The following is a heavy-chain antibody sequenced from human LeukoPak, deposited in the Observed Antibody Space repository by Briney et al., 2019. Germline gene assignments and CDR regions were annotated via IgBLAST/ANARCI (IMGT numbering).Heavy chain of an antibody. Sequence: SETLPLTCTVSGGSISSYYWSWIRQPPGKGLEWIGYIYYSGSTNYNPSLKSRVTISVDTSKNQFSLKLSSVTAADTAVYYCARANMGFVDYWGQGTLVTVSS. J-gene: IGHJ4*02. CDR3: ARANMGFVDY. CDR2: IYYSGST. CDR1: GGSISSYY. D-gene: IGHD3-10*01. V-gene: IGHV4-59*01.